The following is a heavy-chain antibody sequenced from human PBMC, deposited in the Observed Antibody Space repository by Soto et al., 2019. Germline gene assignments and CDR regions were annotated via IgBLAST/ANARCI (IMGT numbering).Heavy chain of an antibody. CDR3: AATPRDSQKSNWFDP. CDR1: GFTFTSSA. CDR2: IVVGSGNT. J-gene: IGHJ5*02. Sequence: SVKVSCKASGFTFTSSAVQWVRQALGQRLEWIGWIVVGSGNTNYAQKFQERVTITRDMSTSTAYMELSSLRSEDTAVYYCAATPRDSQKSNWFDPWGQGTMVTVSS. V-gene: IGHV1-58*01. D-gene: IGHD2-15*01.